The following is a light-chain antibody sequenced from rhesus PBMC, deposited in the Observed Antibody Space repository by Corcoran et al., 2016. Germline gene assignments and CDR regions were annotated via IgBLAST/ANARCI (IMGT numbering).Light chain of an antibody. CDR1: QSLLDSDGYTH. CDR3: MQTLQTPYS. V-gene: IGKV2-78*01. Sequence: DIVMTQTPLSLPVTPGEPASISCRSSQSLLDSDGYTHLHWYLQKPGQSPQLLSYLGSNRASGVPERFMGRWSGTDFTMKISRVEAEDVGVYYCMQTLQTPYSCGQGTKVEIK. J-gene: IGKJ2*01. CDR2: LGS.